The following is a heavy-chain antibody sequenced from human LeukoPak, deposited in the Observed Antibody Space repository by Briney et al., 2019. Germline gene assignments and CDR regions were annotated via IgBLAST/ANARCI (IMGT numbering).Heavy chain of an antibody. CDR2: INPDGRDT. Sequence: TGGSLRLSCVASGFTLSSYSMNWVRQAPGKGLEWVAHINPDGRDTYYVDSVKGRFTISRDNAQNSMYLQMNSLRVEDTAVYYCTSWGDTTAEYFQRWGQGTLVTVSS. V-gene: IGHV3-7*01. J-gene: IGHJ1*01. CDR1: GFTLSSYS. D-gene: IGHD2-21*02. CDR3: TSWGDTTAEYFQR.